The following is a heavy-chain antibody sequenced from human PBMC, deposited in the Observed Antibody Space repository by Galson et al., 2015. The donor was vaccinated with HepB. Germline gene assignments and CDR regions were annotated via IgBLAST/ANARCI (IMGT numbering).Heavy chain of an antibody. D-gene: IGHD4-17*01. CDR3: TRVAEADYGDHSYFDC. CDR2: ISSSAVYT. J-gene: IGHJ4*02. CDR1: GFTFSDYY. Sequence: SLRLSCAASGFTFSDYYMSWIRQAPGKGLEWISYISSSAVYTNYADSVKGRFTISRDNARNSLFLQINSLRAEDTAVYYCTRVAEADYGDHSYFDCWGQGTLVTVSS. V-gene: IGHV3-11*06.